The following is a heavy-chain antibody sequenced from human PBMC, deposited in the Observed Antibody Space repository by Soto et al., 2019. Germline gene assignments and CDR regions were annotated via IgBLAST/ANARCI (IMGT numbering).Heavy chain of an antibody. V-gene: IGHV3-23*01. D-gene: IGHD6-19*01. J-gene: IGHJ4*02. CDR3: AKDPSVAGTYYFDY. Sequence: GGSLRLSCAASGFTFSSYAMSWVRQAPGKGLEWVSAISGSGGSTYYADSVKGRFTISGDNSKNTLYLQMNSLRAEDTAVYYCAKDPSVAGTYYFDYWGQGTLVTVSS. CDR1: GFTFSSYA. CDR2: ISGSGGST.